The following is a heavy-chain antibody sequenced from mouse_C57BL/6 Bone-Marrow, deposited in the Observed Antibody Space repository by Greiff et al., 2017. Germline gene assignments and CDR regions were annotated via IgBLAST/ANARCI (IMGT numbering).Heavy chain of an antibody. V-gene: IGHV1-55*01. D-gene: IGHD4-1*01. CDR1: GYTFTSYW. CDR3: GGWDGYYAMDY. CDR2: IYPGSGST. Sequence: VQLQQPGAELVKPGASVKMSCKASGYTFTSYWITWVKQRPGQGLEWIGDIYPGSGSTNYNEKFKSKATLTVDTSSSPAYMQLSSLTSEDSAVYYCGGWDGYYAMDYWGQGTSVTVSS. J-gene: IGHJ4*01.